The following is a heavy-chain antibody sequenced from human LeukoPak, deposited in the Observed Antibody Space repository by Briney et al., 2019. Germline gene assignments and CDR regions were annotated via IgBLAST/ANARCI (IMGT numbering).Heavy chain of an antibody. CDR3: ARSPPPLHNGMDV. Sequence: SETLSLTCTVSGGSISGFYWSWIRQPPGKGLEWVAYIYYTGSSNYNPSLRSRVTISVDTSKNQLSLTLSSVTAADTVVYYCARSPPPLHNGMDVWGHGTTVTVSS. V-gene: IGHV4-59*01. CDR2: IYYTGSS. J-gene: IGHJ6*02. CDR1: GGSISGFY.